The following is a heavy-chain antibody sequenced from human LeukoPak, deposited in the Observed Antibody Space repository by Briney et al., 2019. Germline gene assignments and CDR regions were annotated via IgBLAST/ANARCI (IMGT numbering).Heavy chain of an antibody. CDR3: ARWACISLEPGGFFDH. CDR2: FSLGRDT. D-gene: IGHD2-2*01. J-gene: IGHJ4*02. Sequence: KTSETLSLTCTVSGDSVNNDFFWGWVRQPPGKELEWIGRFSLGRDTYYRPSLKSRVTISVDTSKNQFSLNLNSVTAADTAVYYCARWACISLEPGGFFDHWGQGTVVTVSS. CDR1: GDSVNNDFF. V-gene: IGHV4-38-2*02.